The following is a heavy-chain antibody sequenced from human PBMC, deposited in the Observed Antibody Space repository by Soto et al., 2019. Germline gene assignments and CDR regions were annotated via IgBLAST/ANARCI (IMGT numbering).Heavy chain of an antibody. CDR3: VDRHYGHFSHS. CDR2: VHHTGST. CDR1: GESFRDSY. V-gene: IGHV4-34*01. J-gene: IGHJ4*02. D-gene: IGHD4-17*01. Sequence: SETLSLTCTVYGESFRDSYWSWVRQSPRKGLEWIGEVHHTGSTNYNPSLKTRLTILVDKSKNHFSLKLTSVTPADTALYYCVDRHYGHFSHSWGQGTLVTVSS.